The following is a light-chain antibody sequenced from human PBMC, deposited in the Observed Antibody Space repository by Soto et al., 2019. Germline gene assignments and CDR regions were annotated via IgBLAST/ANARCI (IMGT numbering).Light chain of an antibody. Sequence: QSVLTQPPSVSGAPGQRVTISCTGSSSNIGAGYDVHWYQQLPGKAPKLLIYGNSNRPSGVPDRFSGSKSGTSASLAITGLQAEDEADYYCQSYDSSLIYVFGAGTKVTVL. CDR1: SSNIGAGYD. CDR3: QSYDSSLIYV. V-gene: IGLV1-40*01. CDR2: GNS. J-gene: IGLJ1*01.